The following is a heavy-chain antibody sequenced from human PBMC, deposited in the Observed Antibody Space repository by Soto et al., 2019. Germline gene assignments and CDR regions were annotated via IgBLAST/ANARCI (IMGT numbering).Heavy chain of an antibody. J-gene: IGHJ4*02. CDR3: ARYDFGTFDY. CDR1: GDSISSSFW. D-gene: IGHD4-17*01. Sequence: PSETLSLTCAVSGDSISSSFWWSWVRQPPGKGLEWIGEIYHTESTVYNPSLKSRVTISVDKSKNQFSLNLDSVTAADTAVYYCARYDFGTFDYWGQGTLVTVSS. CDR2: IYHTEST. V-gene: IGHV4-4*02.